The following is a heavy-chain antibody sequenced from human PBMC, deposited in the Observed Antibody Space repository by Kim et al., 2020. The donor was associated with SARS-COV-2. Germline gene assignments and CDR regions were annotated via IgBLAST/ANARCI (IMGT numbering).Heavy chain of an antibody. CDR3: AKAEAYDY. CDR2: DGRKK. J-gene: IGHJ4*02. Sequence: DGRKKSYADPVKGRFTISRENSKTTLYLQMNSLRAEDTAVYYCAKAEAYDYWGQGTLVTVSS. V-gene: IGHV3-30-3*02.